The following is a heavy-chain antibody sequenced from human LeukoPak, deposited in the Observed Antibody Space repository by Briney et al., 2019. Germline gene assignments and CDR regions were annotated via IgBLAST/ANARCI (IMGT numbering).Heavy chain of an antibody. CDR2: IWYDGSDK. V-gene: IGHV3-33*01. CDR1: GFIFNTYD. Sequence: GGSLKLSCAASGFIFNTYDMHWVRQAPGKGLEWVAVIWYDGSDKYYADSVKGRLTISRDISKNTLYLQMNSLRAEDTAFYYCARDSIVGATTGAFDIWGQGTMVTVSS. J-gene: IGHJ3*02. CDR3: ARDSIVGATTGAFDI. D-gene: IGHD1-26*01.